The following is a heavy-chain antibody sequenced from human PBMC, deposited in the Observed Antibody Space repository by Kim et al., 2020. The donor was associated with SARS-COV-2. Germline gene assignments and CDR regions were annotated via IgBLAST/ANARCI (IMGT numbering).Heavy chain of an antibody. Sequence: SVKVSCKASGGTFSSYAISWVRQAPGQGLEWMGGIIPIFGTANYAQKFQGRVTITADESTSTAYMELSSLRSEDTAVYYCARDRGYCSGGSCFDYYYGMDVWGQGTTVTVSS. D-gene: IGHD2-15*01. CDR2: IIPIFGTA. J-gene: IGHJ6*02. CDR1: GGTFSSYA. CDR3: ARDRGYCSGGSCFDYYYGMDV. V-gene: IGHV1-69*13.